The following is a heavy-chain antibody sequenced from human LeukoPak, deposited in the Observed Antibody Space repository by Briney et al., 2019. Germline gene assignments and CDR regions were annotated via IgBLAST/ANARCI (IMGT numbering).Heavy chain of an antibody. CDR3: AKDLTMVRGVNRYTPYYYYYGMDV. CDR2: ISYDGSNK. D-gene: IGHD3-10*01. V-gene: IGHV3-30*18. Sequence: GRSLRLSCAASGSTFSSYGMHWVRQAPGKGLEWVAVISYDGSNKYYADSVKGRFTISRDNSKNTLYLQMNSLRAEDTAVYYCAKDLTMVRGVNRYTPYYYYYGMDVWGQGTTVTVSS. J-gene: IGHJ6*02. CDR1: GSTFSSYG.